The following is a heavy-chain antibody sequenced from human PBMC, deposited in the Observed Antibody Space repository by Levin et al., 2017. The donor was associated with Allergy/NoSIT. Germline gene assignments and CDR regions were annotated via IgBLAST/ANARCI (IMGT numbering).Heavy chain of an antibody. CDR2: IDTAGET. CDR1: GFAFSSYD. J-gene: IGHJ4*02. Sequence: SCAASGFAFSSYDMHWVRQATGKRLEWVSAIDTAGETYYPASVKGRFTISRENAKNSLYLQMNSLGDGDTAGYFCAREGGGDSDIDPLDYWGQGTLVTVSS. V-gene: IGHV3-13*01. D-gene: IGHD3-16*01. CDR3: AREGGGDSDIDPLDY.